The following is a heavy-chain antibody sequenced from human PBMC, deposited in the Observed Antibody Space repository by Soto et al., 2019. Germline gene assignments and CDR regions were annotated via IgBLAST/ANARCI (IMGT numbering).Heavy chain of an antibody. CDR2: IYYSGST. J-gene: IGHJ4*02. V-gene: IGHV4-59*01. CDR3: ASSPLGGAGIERRLGY. D-gene: IGHD6-13*01. Sequence: SETLSLTCTVSGGPISSYYWSWIRQPPGKGLEWIGYIYYSGSTNYNPSLKSRVTISVDTSKNQFSLKLSSVTAADTAVYYCASSPLGGAGIERRLGYWGRGTLV. CDR1: GGPISSYY.